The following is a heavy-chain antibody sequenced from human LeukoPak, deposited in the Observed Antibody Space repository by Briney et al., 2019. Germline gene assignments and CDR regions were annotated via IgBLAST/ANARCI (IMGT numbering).Heavy chain of an antibody. CDR3: AKDGGFGEFSYFDY. J-gene: IGHJ4*02. CDR2: ISYDGGEQ. V-gene: IGHV3-30*18. CDR1: GFTFSNYG. Sequence: GGSLRLSCAASGFTFSNYGMHWVRQAPGKGLEWVAVISYDGGEQHYGDSVKGRFSISRDDSKSTLYLQMNSLRAEDTAVYYCAKDGGFGEFSYFDYWGQGTLVTVSS. D-gene: IGHD3-10*01.